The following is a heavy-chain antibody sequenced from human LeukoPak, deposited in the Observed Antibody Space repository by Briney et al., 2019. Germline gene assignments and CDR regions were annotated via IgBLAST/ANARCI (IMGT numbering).Heavy chain of an antibody. CDR3: ARQRRLELPDY. Sequence: SETLSLTCSVSGGSISSGTYYWGWIRQPPGKGLEWIGSISYSGNIYYNPSLKSRVTISVDTSKNQFSLKLSSVTAADTAVYYCARQRRLELPDYWGQGTLVTVSS. J-gene: IGHJ4*02. CDR2: ISYSGNI. D-gene: IGHD3-16*01. CDR1: GGSISSGTYY. V-gene: IGHV4-39*01.